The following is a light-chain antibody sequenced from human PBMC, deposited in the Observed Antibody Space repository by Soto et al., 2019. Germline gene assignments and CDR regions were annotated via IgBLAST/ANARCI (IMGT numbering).Light chain of an antibody. J-gene: IGLJ2*01. CDR1: SSNVGGYNY. V-gene: IGLV2-14*01. CDR2: EVS. CDR3: SSYTTSSTVV. Sequence: QSVLTQPASVSGSPGQSITISCTGTSSNVGGYNYVSWYQHHPGKAPKVMIYEVSNRPSGVSNRISGSKSGNTASLTISGLQGEDEADYYCSSYTTSSTVVFGGGTKLTVL.